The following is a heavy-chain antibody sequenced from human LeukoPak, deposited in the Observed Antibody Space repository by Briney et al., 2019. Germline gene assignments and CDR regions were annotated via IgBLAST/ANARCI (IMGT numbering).Heavy chain of an antibody. CDR3: ASGLTTRGRIWFDP. J-gene: IGHJ5*02. CDR2: INHSGST. V-gene: IGHV4-34*01. Sequence: SETLSLTCGVYGGSFSGYYWSWIRQPPGKGLEWIGEINHSGSTNYNPSLKSRVTISVDTSKNQFSLKLSSVTAADTAVYYCASGLTTRGRIWFDPWGQGTLVTVSS. CDR1: GGSFSGYY. D-gene: IGHD1-14*01.